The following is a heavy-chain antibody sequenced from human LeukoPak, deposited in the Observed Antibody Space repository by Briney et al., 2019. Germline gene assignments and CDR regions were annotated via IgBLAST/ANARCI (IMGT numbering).Heavy chain of an antibody. CDR1: GFTFDDYA. CDR2: ISWNSGSI. D-gene: IGHD2-21*02. V-gene: IGHV3-9*01. J-gene: IGHJ3*02. CDR3: ATGLVTAHAFDI. Sequence: GGSLRLSCAASGFTFDDYAMHWVRQAPGKGLEWVSGISWNSGSIGYADSVKGRFTISRDNAKNSLYLQMNSLRAEDTAVYYCATGLVTAHAFDIWGQGTMVTVSS.